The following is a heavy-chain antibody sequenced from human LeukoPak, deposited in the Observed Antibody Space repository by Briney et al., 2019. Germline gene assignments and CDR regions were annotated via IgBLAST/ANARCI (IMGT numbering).Heavy chain of an antibody. CDR1: GFTVSSNY. CDR3: AKANGWYGREYFDL. V-gene: IGHV3-53*01. Sequence: GGSLRLSCAASGFTVSSNYMSWVRQAPGKGLEWVSVIYSDGRTYYADSVKGRFTISRDNSKNTLYLETNSLRAEDTAVYYCAKANGWYGREYFDLWGRGTLVSVSS. CDR2: IYSDGRT. J-gene: IGHJ2*01. D-gene: IGHD6-19*01.